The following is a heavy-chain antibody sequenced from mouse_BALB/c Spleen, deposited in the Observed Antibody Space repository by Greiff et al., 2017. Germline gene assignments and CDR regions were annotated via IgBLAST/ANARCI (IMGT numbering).Heavy chain of an antibody. CDR1: GFSLTSYG. Sequence: QVQLQQSGPGLVAPSQSLSITCTVSGFSLTSYGVHWVRQPPGKGLEWLGVIWAGGSTNYNSALMSRLSISKDNSKSQVFLKMNSLQTDDTAMYYCARDQGSSLAYWGQGTLVTVSA. CDR3: ARDQGSSLAY. V-gene: IGHV2-9*02. D-gene: IGHD1-1*01. CDR2: IWAGGST. J-gene: IGHJ3*01.